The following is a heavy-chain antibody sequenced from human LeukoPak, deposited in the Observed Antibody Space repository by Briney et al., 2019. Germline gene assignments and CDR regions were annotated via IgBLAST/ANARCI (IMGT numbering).Heavy chain of an antibody. CDR3: ARMPAGSSTTNDY. V-gene: IGHV1-2*06. Sequence: GASVKVSCKASGYTFTGYYMHWVRQAPGQGLEWMGRINPNSGGTNYAQKFQGRVTMTRDTSISTAYMELSRLRSDDTAVYYSARMPAGSSTTNDYWGQGTLVTVSS. CDR1: GYTFTGYY. J-gene: IGHJ4*02. CDR2: INPNSGGT. D-gene: IGHD2-2*01.